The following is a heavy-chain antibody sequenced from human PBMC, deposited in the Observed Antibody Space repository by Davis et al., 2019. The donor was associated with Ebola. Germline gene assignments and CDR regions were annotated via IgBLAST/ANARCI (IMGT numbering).Heavy chain of an antibody. CDR3: ARAQFPTTSDH. CDR1: GGTFSTYA. V-gene: IGHV1-69*13. Sequence: AASVKVSCKASGGTFSTYAFSWVRQAPGQGLEWMGGIIPVFATANYAQKFQGRVTITADESTSTVFMDLSSLTSEDTAVYYCARAQFPTTSDHWGQGTLVTVSS. J-gene: IGHJ4*02. CDR2: IIPVFATA. D-gene: IGHD1-1*01.